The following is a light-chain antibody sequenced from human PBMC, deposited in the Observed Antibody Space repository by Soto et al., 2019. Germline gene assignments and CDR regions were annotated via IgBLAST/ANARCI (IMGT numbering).Light chain of an antibody. Sequence: IQMTQSPSSLSASVGDRVTITCRASQGISNYLAWYQQKSGKVPKLLTYAASTLQSGVPSRFSGSGSGTDFTLTISSLQPEDVATYFCQNHNSAPRTFGQGTKVEIK. CDR2: AAS. V-gene: IGKV1-27*01. CDR3: QNHNSAPRT. J-gene: IGKJ1*01. CDR1: QGISNY.